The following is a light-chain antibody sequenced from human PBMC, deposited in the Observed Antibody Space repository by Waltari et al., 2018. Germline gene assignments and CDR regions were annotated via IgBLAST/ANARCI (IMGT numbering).Light chain of an antibody. CDR3: QQSSTWPSIT. V-gene: IGKV3-11*01. CDR2: DAS. CDR1: QSVNTN. J-gene: IGKJ5*01. Sequence: EIVLTQSPATLSLSPGERGTLSCRASQSVNTNLAWYQQRPGQAPRLLIYDASNRATGIPARFSGSGSGTDFTLTISSLEREDFAVYYCQQSSTWPSITFGQATRLEIK.